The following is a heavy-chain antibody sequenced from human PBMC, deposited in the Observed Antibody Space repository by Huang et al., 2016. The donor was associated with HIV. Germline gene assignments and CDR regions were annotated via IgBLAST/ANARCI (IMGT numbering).Heavy chain of an antibody. V-gene: IGHV4-34*01. Sequence: QVQLHQWGAGLLKPSETLSLTCAVYGGSFSGPNWTWIRQTPGKGLEWIGEIKHSGRTNYSPSLKNQFSLRLRSVTAADTAVYYCARGRGDARGFLGLDFWGQGTLVTVSS. D-gene: IGHD3-16*01. CDR3: ARGRGDARGFLGLDF. CDR2: IKHSGRT. J-gene: IGHJ4*02. CDR1: GGSFSGPN.